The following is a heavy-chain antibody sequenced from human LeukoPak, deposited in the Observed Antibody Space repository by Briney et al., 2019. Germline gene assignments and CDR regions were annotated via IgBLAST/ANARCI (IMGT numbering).Heavy chain of an antibody. J-gene: IGHJ4*02. Sequence: PGGSLRLSCAASGFTFSSYAMSWVRQAPGKGLEWVSLISGSGVNTQYADSVKGRFTISRDSSKNTLYLQMNSLRAEDTAVYYCARDIAARRLDYWGQGTLVTVSS. CDR3: ARDIAARRLDY. D-gene: IGHD6-6*01. CDR1: GFTFSSYA. V-gene: IGHV3-23*01. CDR2: ISGSGVNT.